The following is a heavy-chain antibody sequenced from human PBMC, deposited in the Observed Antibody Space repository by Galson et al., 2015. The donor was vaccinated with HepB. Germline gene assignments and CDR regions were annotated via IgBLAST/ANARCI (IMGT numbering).Heavy chain of an antibody. Sequence: SLRLSCAASVFNFRTYGMSWVRQAPGKGLQWVSTINDSGGNTHYADSVKGRFTISRDNSKNTLYLHMSSLRAEDTAVYYCVKDAGGTDSGPFEYWGQGTLVTVSS. CDR1: VFNFRTYG. D-gene: IGHD1-26*01. J-gene: IGHJ4*02. V-gene: IGHV3-23*01. CDR3: VKDAGGTDSGPFEY. CDR2: INDSGGNT.